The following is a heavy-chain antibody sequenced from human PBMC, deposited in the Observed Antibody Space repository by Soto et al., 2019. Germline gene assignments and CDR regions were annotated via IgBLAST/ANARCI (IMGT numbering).Heavy chain of an antibody. CDR2: INAGNGNT. CDR1: GYTFTSYA. V-gene: IGHV1-3*01. D-gene: IGHD6-13*01. Sequence: ASVKVSCKASGYTFTSYAMHWVRQAPGQRLEWMGWINAGNGNTKYSQKFQGRVTITRDTSASTAYMELSSLRSEDTAVYYCARFGSSWDIAFWFDPWGQGTLVTVSS. J-gene: IGHJ5*02. CDR3: ARFGSSWDIAFWFDP.